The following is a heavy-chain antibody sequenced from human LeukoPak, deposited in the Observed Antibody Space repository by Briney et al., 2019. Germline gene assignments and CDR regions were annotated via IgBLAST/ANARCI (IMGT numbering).Heavy chain of an antibody. Sequence: GGSLRLSCAASGFTLDDYGMSWVRQAPGKGLEWVSAISGSGGSTYYADSVKGRFTISRDNSKNTLYLQMNSLRAEDTAVYYCAREAGFGESFGWGQGTLVTVSS. V-gene: IGHV3-23*01. CDR2: ISGSGGST. J-gene: IGHJ4*02. D-gene: IGHD3-10*01. CDR1: GFTLDDYG. CDR3: AREAGFGESFG.